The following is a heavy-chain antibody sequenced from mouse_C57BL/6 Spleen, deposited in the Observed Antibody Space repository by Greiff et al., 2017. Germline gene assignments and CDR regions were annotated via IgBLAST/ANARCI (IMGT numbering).Heavy chain of an antibody. CDR2: INPSSGYT. D-gene: IGHD2-2*01. V-gene: IGHV1-7*01. J-gene: IGHJ2*01. CDR1: GYTFTSYW. Sequence: QVQLQQSGAELAKPGASVKLSCKASGYTFTSYWMHWVKQRPGQGLEWIGYINPSSGYTKYNQKFKDTATLTADKSSSTAYMQLSSLTYEDSAVYYWARSGGYPDYGGEGTTMTVFS. CDR3: ARSGGYPDY.